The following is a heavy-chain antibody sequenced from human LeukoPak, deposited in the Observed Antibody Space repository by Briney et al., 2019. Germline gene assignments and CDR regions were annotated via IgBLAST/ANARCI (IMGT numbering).Heavy chain of an antibody. CDR3: IRETHVGLHLEY. V-gene: IGHV3-74*01. J-gene: IGHJ4*02. CDR2: INTDGRVT. D-gene: IGHD3-10*02. Sequence: GGSLRLSCVASGFTFTTYWMHWVSHVPGKGLVWVARINTDGRVTTYADSVKGRFTVSRDNAENTLYLQMNNLRPEDTAVYYCIRETHVGLHLEYWGQGTLATVSA. CDR1: GFTFTTYW.